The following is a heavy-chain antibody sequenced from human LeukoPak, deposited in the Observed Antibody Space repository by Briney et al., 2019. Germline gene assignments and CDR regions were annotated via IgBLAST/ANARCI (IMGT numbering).Heavy chain of an antibody. CDR1: GGTFSSYA. J-gene: IGHJ6*02. CDR3: ARGIDPAVAATRRGGMDV. V-gene: IGHV1-69*05. Sequence: GSSVKVSCKASGGTFSSYAISWVRQAPGQGLEWMGGIIPIFGTANYALKFQGRVTITTDESTSTAYMELSSLRSEDTAVYYCARGIDPAVAATRRGGMDVWGQGTTVTVSS. CDR2: IIPIFGTA. D-gene: IGHD2-15*01.